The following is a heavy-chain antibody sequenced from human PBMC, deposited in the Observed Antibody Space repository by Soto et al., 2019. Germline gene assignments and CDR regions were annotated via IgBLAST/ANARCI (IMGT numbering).Heavy chain of an antibody. Sequence: SQTLSLTCTVSGGSIRNYYWSWIRQPPGKGLESIGYIYYTGSSNYSPTFKSRVTMSIDTSKNQFSLKLSSVTAADTAVYYCARENIVLDAFDIWGQGTMVAVSS. CDR3: ARENIVLDAFDI. CDR1: GGSIRNYY. J-gene: IGHJ3*02. V-gene: IGHV4-59*01. D-gene: IGHD2-8*01. CDR2: IYYTGSS.